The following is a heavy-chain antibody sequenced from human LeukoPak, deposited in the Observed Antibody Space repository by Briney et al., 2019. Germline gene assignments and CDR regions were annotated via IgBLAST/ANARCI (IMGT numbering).Heavy chain of an antibody. D-gene: IGHD1-7*01. J-gene: IGHJ5*02. CDR2: INHSGST. Sequence: SETLSLTCAVYGGSFSGYYWSWIRQPPGKGLEWIGEINHSGSTNYNPSLKSRVTISVDTSKNQFSLKLSSVTAADTAVYYCARGSRSRKNYWFDPWGQGTLVTVSS. CDR3: ARGSRSRKNYWFDP. V-gene: IGHV4-34*01. CDR1: GGSFSGYY.